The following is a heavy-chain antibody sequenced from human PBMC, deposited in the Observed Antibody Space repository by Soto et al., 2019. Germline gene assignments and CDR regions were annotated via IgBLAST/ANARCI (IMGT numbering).Heavy chain of an antibody. D-gene: IGHD3-10*01. Sequence: DGQLVESGGGLVQPGRSLRLSCAASGFTFDDYAMHWVRQAPGKGLEWVSGISWNSGSIGYADSVKGRFTISRDNAKNSLYLQMNSLRAEDTALYYCAKDILGGYGSGSFYGFDYWGQGTLVTVSS. CDR3: AKDILGGYGSGSFYGFDY. J-gene: IGHJ4*02. V-gene: IGHV3-9*01. CDR2: ISWNSGSI. CDR1: GFTFDDYA.